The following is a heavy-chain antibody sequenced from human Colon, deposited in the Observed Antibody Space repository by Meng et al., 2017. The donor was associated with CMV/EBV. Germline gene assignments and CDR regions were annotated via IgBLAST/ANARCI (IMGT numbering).Heavy chain of an antibody. CDR3: ARDNALHLWSFSDY. CDR2: ISGGGDTI. D-gene: IGHD5-18*01. CDR1: GFTFSDYY. V-gene: IGHV3-11*01. J-gene: IGHJ4*02. Sequence: GGSLRLSCEASGFTFSDYYMSWVRQAPGKGLEWVGYISGGGDTIYYGDSVKGRFTLSRDNAKNALYLEMNRLKAGDTAVYYCARDNALHLWSFSDYWGQGTLVTVSS.